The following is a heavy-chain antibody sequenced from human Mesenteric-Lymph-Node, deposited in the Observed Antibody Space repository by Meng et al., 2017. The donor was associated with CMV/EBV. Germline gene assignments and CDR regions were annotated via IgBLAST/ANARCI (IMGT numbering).Heavy chain of an antibody. CDR1: GFSFSGYG. CDR2: IHFDGRNT. J-gene: IGHJ4*02. V-gene: IGHV3-30*02. CDR3: ARDQGYGSGSYWVY. Sequence: GESLKISCAASGFSFSGYGMYWVRQAPGKGLEWVSFIHFDGRNTYYGDSVKGRFTISRDNSKNTLYLQMNSLRAEDTAVYYCARDQGYGSGSYWVYWGQGTLVTVSS. D-gene: IGHD3-10*01.